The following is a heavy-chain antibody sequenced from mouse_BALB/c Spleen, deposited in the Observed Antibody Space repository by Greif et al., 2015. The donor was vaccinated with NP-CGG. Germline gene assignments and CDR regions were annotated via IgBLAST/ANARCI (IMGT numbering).Heavy chain of an antibody. CDR2: IDPANGNT. D-gene: IGHD1-2*01. Sequence: EVQLQESGAELVKPGTSVKLSCTASGFNIKDTYMHWVKQRPEQGLEWIGRIDPANGNTKYDPKFQGKATITADTSSNTAYLQLSSLASEDTAGYYCARGGTAFYWYFDVWGAGTTVTVSS. V-gene: IGHV14-3*02. CDR1: GFNIKDTY. CDR3: ARGGTAFYWYFDV. J-gene: IGHJ1*01.